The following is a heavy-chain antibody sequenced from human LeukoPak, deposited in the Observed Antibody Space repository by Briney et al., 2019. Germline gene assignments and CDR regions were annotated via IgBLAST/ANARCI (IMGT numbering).Heavy chain of an antibody. V-gene: IGHV4-31*03. CDR2: IHTSGST. D-gene: IGHD4-17*01. CDR3: ARVRYGDYPDY. J-gene: IGHJ4*02. Sequence: SETLSLTCTVSGGSISSGGYYWSWFRQHPGKGLEWIGYIHTSGSTYYNPSLKSRLTISIDMSKNQFSLKLSSVTAADTAVYYCARVRYGDYPDYWGQGTLVTVSS. CDR1: GGSISSGGYY.